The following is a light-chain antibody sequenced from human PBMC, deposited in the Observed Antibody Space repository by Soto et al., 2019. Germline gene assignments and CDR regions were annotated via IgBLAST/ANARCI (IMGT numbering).Light chain of an antibody. J-gene: IGLJ2*01. CDR3: HSYDGSLSGPV. V-gene: IGLV1-40*01. CDR2: GNS. CDR1: SSNIGAGYD. Sequence: QSVLTQPPSVSGAPGQRVTISCTGSSSNIGAGYDVHWYQQLPGTAPKLLIYGNSNRPSGVPDRFSGSKSGTSASLAITGLQAEDEADYYCHSYDGSLSGPVFGGGTKLTVL.